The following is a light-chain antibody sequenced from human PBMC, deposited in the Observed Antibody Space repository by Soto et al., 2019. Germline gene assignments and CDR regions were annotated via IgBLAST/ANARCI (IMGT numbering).Light chain of an antibody. Sequence: DIQMTQSPSTLSASVGDRVTITCRASQSISSWLAWYQQKPGKAPKLLIYDASSLESGVPSRFSGSGSGTEFTLTISSLQPDDFATYYCQKYNSYPWTCGQGNKGAIK. V-gene: IGKV1-5*01. J-gene: IGKJ1*01. CDR2: DAS. CDR3: QKYNSYPWT. CDR1: QSISSW.